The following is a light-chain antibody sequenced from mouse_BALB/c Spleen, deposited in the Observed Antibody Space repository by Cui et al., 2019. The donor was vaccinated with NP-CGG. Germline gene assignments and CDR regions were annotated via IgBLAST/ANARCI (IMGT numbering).Light chain of an antibody. CDR1: TGAVTTNNY. Sequence: QAVVTQESALTPSPGETVPLTCRSSTGAVTTNNYANWVQEKPDHLFTGLIGGTNNRTPGVPARFSGSLIGDKAALTITGAQTEDEAIYFCALWYSNHWVFGGGTKLTVL. CDR3: ALWYSNHWV. V-gene: IGLV1*01. J-gene: IGLJ1*01. CDR2: GTN.